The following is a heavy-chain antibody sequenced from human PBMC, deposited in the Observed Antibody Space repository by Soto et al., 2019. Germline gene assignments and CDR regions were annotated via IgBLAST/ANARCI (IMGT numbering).Heavy chain of an antibody. V-gene: IGHV3-33*01. CDR3: ARGGGYYDSSGPFDY. D-gene: IGHD3-22*01. CDR2: IWYDGSNK. Sequence: GGSLRLSCAASGFTFSSYGMHWVRQAPGKGLEWVAVIWYDGSNKYYADSVKGRFTISRDNSKNTLYLQMNSLRAEDTAVYYCARGGGYYDSSGPFDYWGQGTLVTVSS. CDR1: GFTFSSYG. J-gene: IGHJ4*02.